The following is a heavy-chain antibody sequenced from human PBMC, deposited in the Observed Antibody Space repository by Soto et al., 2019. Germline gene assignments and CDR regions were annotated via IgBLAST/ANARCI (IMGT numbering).Heavy chain of an antibody. V-gene: IGHV3-7*03. CDR3: AKDGGSDSYYFDY. Sequence: GGSLRLSCATSGFSFSNYWMTWVRQAPGKGLEWVANIKPDGSEDFYVASVKGRFTISRDNAKNSLYLQMNRLRAEDTAVYFCAKDGGSDSYYFDYWGQGALLTVSS. CDR2: IKPDGSED. D-gene: IGHD2-21*02. CDR1: GFSFSNYW. J-gene: IGHJ4*02.